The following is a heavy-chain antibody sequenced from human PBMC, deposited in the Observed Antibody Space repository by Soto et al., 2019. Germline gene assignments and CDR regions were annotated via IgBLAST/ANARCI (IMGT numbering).Heavy chain of an antibody. V-gene: IGHV3-23*01. Sequence: GGSLRLSSAASGFTFSSYAMSWVRQAPGKGLEWVSAISGSGGSTYYADSVKGRFTISRDNSKNTLYLQMNSLRAEDTAVYYCAKAPYVLLFLDWYPRSGYSGRNVWGKGTTVTVSS. CDR2: ISGSGGST. CDR1: GFTFSSYA. J-gene: IGHJ6*04. D-gene: IGHD3-3*01. CDR3: AKAPYVLLFLDWYPRSGYSGRNV.